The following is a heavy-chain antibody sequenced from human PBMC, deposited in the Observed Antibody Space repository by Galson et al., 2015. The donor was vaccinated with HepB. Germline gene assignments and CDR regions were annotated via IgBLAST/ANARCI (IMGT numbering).Heavy chain of an antibody. CDR1: GYTFSNYG. V-gene: IGHV1-18*01. Sequence: SVKVSCKASGYTFSNYGITWVRQAPGQGLEWMGWIASYTGNTNYARNFEDRVTMTTDTSTRTTYMELRSLRSDDTAVYYCARGRPGIGDVPRLPEGYWGQGTLVTVSS. D-gene: IGHD2/OR15-2a*01. J-gene: IGHJ4*02. CDR2: IASYTGNT. CDR3: ARGRPGIGDVPRLPEGY.